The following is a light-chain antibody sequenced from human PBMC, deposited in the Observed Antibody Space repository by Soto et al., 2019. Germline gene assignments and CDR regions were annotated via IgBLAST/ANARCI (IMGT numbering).Light chain of an antibody. CDR2: KAS. Sequence: IPMTQSPSTLSASVGDRVTITCRASQSISSWLAWYQQKPGKAPKLLIYKASSLESGVPSRFSGSGSGKEFTLTINSLQPDDFATYYCQQYNSYPWPFGQGTKVEIK. V-gene: IGKV1-5*03. CDR3: QQYNSYPWP. CDR1: QSISSW. J-gene: IGKJ1*01.